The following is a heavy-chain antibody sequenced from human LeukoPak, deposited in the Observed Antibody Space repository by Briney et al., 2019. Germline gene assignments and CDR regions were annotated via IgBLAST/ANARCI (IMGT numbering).Heavy chain of an antibody. V-gene: IGHV3-23*01. D-gene: IGHD3-3*01. CDR1: GFTFSNYA. J-gene: IGHJ5*02. Sequence: PGGSLRLSCAASGFTFSNYAMSWVRQAPGKGLEWVSAISGGGGSTYYADSVKGRFTISRDNSKNTLYLQMNSLRAEDTAVYYCARDTTDFWSGYYQYNWFDPWGQGTLVTVSS. CDR2: ISGGGGST. CDR3: ARDTTDFWSGYYQYNWFDP.